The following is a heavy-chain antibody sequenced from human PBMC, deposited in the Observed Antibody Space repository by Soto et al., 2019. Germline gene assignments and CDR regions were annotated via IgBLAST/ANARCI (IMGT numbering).Heavy chain of an antibody. CDR3: ARDLWFGIFDY. D-gene: IGHD3-10*01. CDR1: GGTFSSYA. V-gene: IGHV1-69*05. J-gene: IGHJ4*02. CDR2: IIPIFGTA. Sequence: SVKVSCKASGGTFSSYAISWVRQAPGQGLEWMGGIIPIFGTANYAQKFQGRVTITRDTSASTAYMELSSLRSEDTAVYYCARDLWFGIFDYWGQGTLVTVSS.